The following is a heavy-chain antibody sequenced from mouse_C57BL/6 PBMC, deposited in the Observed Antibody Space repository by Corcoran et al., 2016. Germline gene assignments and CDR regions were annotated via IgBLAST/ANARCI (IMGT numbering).Heavy chain of an antibody. J-gene: IGHJ2*01. D-gene: IGHD2-1*01. CDR3: APLYEGNSLYYFDS. V-gene: IGHV9-3*01. CDR1: GYTFTTYG. Sequence: QIQLVQSGPELKKPGETVKISCKASGYTFTTYGMSWVKQAPGKGLKWMGWINTYSGVPTSADDFKGRFAFSLETSASTAYLQINNRKNEDTATLFCAPLYEGNSLYYFDSWGKGTTPTVSS. CDR2: INTYSGVP.